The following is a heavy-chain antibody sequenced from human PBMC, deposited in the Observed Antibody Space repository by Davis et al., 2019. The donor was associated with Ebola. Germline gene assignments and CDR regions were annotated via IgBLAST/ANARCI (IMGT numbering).Heavy chain of an antibody. D-gene: IGHD6-19*01. V-gene: IGHV3-66*01. Sequence: GGSLRLSCSAAGFTFSDYSMSWIRHAPGKGLEWVSVIYDGSSTSYADSVKGRFTLFRDNSKNTLYLQMNSLRPEDTAVYYCTRDRSPAVAGTLDYWGQGTLVTVSS. CDR1: GFTFSDYS. CDR2: IYDGSST. CDR3: TRDRSPAVAGTLDY. J-gene: IGHJ4*02.